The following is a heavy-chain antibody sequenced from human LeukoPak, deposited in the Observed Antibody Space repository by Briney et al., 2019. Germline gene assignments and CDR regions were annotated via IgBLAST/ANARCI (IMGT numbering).Heavy chain of an antibody. CDR2: IFYSGST. V-gene: IGHV4-39*07. CDR3: ARGQRRYYYGSGSFAFDI. Sequence: PSETLSLTCTVSSGSISTSNYYWGWVRQPPGKALEWIGNIFYSGSTYYSPSLKSRVTISLDTSRNQFSLKLSSVTAADTAVYYCARGQRRYYYGSGSFAFDIWGQGTMVTVSS. D-gene: IGHD3-10*01. CDR1: SGSISTSNYY. J-gene: IGHJ3*02.